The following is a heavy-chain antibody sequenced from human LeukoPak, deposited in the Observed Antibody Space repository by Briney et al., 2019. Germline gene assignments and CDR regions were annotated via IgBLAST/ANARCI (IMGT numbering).Heavy chain of an antibody. Sequence: PGGSLRLSCAASGFTFSSYAMSWVRQAPRKGLEWVSAISGSGGSTYYADSVKGRFTISRDNSKNTLYLQMNSLRAEDTAVYYCAKLRRSGWSRVDFDYWGQGTLVTVSS. D-gene: IGHD6-19*01. CDR1: GFTFSSYA. J-gene: IGHJ4*02. CDR3: AKLRRSGWSRVDFDY. CDR2: ISGSGGST. V-gene: IGHV3-23*01.